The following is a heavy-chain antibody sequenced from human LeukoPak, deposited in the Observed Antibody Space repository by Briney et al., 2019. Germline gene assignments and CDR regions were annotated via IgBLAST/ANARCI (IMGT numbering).Heavy chain of an antibody. CDR1: GGSFSGYY. J-gene: IGHJ4*02. CDR2: INHSGST. Sequence: SETLSLTCAVYGGSFSGYYWSWIRQPPGKGLEWIGEINHSGSTNYNPSLKSRVTIPVDTSKNQFSLKLSSVTAADTAVYYCARATRVLRYFDWLTSFDYWGQGTLVTVSS. D-gene: IGHD3-9*01. CDR3: ARATRVLRYFDWLTSFDY. V-gene: IGHV4-34*01.